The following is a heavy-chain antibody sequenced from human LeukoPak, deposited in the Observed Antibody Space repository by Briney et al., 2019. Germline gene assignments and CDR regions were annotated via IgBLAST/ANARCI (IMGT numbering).Heavy chain of an antibody. CDR2: ISSSSSYI. Sequence: GGSLRLSCAASGITFSSYSMNWVRQAPGKGLEWVSCISSSSSYIYYADSVKGRFTTSRDNAKNSLYLQMNSLRAEDTAVYYCARERYFDWLSDYYYMDVWGKGTTVTISS. J-gene: IGHJ6*03. V-gene: IGHV3-21*01. D-gene: IGHD3-9*01. CDR3: ARERYFDWLSDYYYMDV. CDR1: GITFSSYS.